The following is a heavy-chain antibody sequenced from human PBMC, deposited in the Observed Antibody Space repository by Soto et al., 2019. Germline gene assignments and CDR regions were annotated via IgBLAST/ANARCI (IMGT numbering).Heavy chain of an antibody. CDR2: IYHSGST. CDR1: GGSISSSNW. D-gene: IGHD1-26*01. J-gene: IGHJ6*02. Sequence: SETVSLTYAVSGGSISSSNWWSWVRQPPGKGLEWIGEIYHSGSTNYNPSLKSRVTISVDKSKNQFSLKLSSVTAADTAVYYCARVSGSYYYGMDVWGQGTTVTVSS. V-gene: IGHV4-4*02. CDR3: ARVSGSYYYGMDV.